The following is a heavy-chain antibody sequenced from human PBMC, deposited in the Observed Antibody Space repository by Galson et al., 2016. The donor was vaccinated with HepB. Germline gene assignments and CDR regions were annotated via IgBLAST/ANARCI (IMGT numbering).Heavy chain of an antibody. J-gene: IGHJ4*02. CDR2: INPGDSDT. CDR1: GYIFTSYW. D-gene: IGHD2-21*02. Sequence: QSGAEVKKPGESLQIYCKASGYIFTSYWIGWVRQMPGKGLEWTTIINPGDSDTRYSPSFQGQVTISADKSITTAYLQWSSLKAPDTAMYYCARQVVPGLFDQWGQGTLVTVSS. V-gene: IGHV5-51*01. CDR3: ARQVVPGLFDQ.